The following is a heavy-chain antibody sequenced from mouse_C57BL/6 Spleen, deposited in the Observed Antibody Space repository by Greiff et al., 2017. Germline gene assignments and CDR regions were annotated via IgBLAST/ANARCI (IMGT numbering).Heavy chain of an antibody. CDR2: IDPETGGT. Sequence: QVQLQQSGAELVRPGASVTLSCKASGYTFTDYEMHWVKQTPVHGLEWIGAIDPETGGTAYNQKFKGKAILTADKSSSTAYMALRSLTSEDSAVYYCTRGLRQGCYYAMDYWGQGTSVTVSS. J-gene: IGHJ4*01. CDR3: TRGLRQGCYYAMDY. V-gene: IGHV1-15*01. CDR1: GYTFTDYE. D-gene: IGHD2-2*01.